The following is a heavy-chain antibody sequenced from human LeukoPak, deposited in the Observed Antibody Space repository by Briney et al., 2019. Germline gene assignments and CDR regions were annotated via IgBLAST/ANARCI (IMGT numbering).Heavy chain of an antibody. Sequence: GGSLRLSCAASGFTFSNYEMNWVRQAPGKGLEWVSYISSSGSTMFYADSVKGRFTISREDSKNTLYLQMDSLRAEDTALYFCAKDRGSSWALDYWGQGTLVTVSS. D-gene: IGHD6-13*01. CDR2: ISSSGSTM. J-gene: IGHJ4*02. CDR1: GFTFSNYE. CDR3: AKDRGSSWALDY. V-gene: IGHV3-48*03.